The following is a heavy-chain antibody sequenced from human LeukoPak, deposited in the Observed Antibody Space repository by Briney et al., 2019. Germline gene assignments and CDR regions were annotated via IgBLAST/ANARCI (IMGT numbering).Heavy chain of an antibody. CDR3: AKSFRPTPLTH. CDR1: GFTFSTYE. J-gene: IGHJ4*02. CDR2: IGIRSRTI. Sequence: GGSLRLSCSASGFTFSTYEMNWVRQAPGKGLEWVSYIGIRSRTIYYADSVKGRFTISRDNAKNSLYLQMNSLRAEDTAVYYCAKSFRPTPLTHWGQGTLVTVSS. D-gene: IGHD3-16*02. V-gene: IGHV3-48*03.